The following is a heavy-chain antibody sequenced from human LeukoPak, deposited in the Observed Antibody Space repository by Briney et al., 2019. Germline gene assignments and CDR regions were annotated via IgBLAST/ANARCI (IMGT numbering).Heavy chain of an antibody. Sequence: SVKVSCKASGYTFTSYGISWVRQAPGQGLEWMGGIIPIFGTANYAQKFQGRVTITADESTSTAYMELSSLRSEDTAVYYCARSYYGSGSYYMATDYWGQGTLVTVSS. CDR3: ARSYYGSGSYYMATDY. D-gene: IGHD3-10*01. CDR1: GYTFTSYG. CDR2: IIPIFGTA. V-gene: IGHV1-69*13. J-gene: IGHJ4*02.